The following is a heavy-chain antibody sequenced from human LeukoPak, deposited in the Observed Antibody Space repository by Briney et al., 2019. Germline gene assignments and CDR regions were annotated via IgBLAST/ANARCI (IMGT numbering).Heavy chain of an antibody. V-gene: IGHV3-53*05. CDR1: GFTVSSNY. CDR2: IYSGGST. Sequence: PGGSLRLSCAASGFTVSSNYMSWVRQAPGKGLEWVSVIYSGGSTYYADSVKGRFTISRDNSENTLYLQMNSLRTEDTAVYYCARPSCSGGSCYSGSASALDYWGQGTLVTVSS. D-gene: IGHD2-15*01. J-gene: IGHJ4*02. CDR3: ARPSCSGGSCYSGSASALDY.